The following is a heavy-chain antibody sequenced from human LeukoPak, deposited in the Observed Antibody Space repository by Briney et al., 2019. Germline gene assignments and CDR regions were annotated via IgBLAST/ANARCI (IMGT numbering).Heavy chain of an antibody. CDR2: ISGSGGST. Sequence: PGGSLRLSCAASGFTFSSYAMSWVRQAPGKGLEWVSAISGSGGSTYYADSVKGRFTISRDNAKNSLYLQMNSLRAEDTAVYYCARASFSSSWAYYYYYGMDVWGQGTTVTVSS. CDR1: GFTFSSYA. CDR3: ARASFSSSWAYYYYYGMDV. V-gene: IGHV3-23*01. D-gene: IGHD6-13*01. J-gene: IGHJ6*02.